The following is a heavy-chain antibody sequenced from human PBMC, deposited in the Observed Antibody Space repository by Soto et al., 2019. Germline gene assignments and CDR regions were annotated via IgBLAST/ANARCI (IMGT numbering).Heavy chain of an antibody. D-gene: IGHD2-21*02. J-gene: IGHJ5*02. CDR1: GYSIRNGYY. Sequence: SETLSLTCTVSGYSIRNGYYWGWIRQPPGKGLWWIGTIYHSGSTYYNPSLNSRVTISVDPSECHFSLKLSSVSAADTAVYYCARVGPYCGGDCYSPPPWGQGTLVTVSS. CDR3: ARVGPYCGGDCYSPPP. CDR2: IYHSGST. V-gene: IGHV4-38-2*02.